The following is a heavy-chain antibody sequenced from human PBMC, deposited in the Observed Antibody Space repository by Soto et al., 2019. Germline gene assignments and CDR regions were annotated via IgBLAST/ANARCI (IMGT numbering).Heavy chain of an antibody. CDR2: ISYDGTNK. CDR1: GFTFRTYA. D-gene: IGHD6-13*01. J-gene: IGHJ4*02. Sequence: QVQLVESGGGVVQPGRSLRLSCAAPGFTFRTYAMDWVRQAPGKGLEWVAVISYDGTNKYYADSVKGRFTISRDNSKNTLSLQMNSLRAEDTAVYYCARGDSNSWSDYWGQGTLVTVSS. CDR3: ARGDSNSWSDY. V-gene: IGHV3-30*01.